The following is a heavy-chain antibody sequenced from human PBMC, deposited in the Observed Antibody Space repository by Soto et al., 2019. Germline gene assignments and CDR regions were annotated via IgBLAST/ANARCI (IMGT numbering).Heavy chain of an antibody. CDR1: GGSFGNSA. CDR3: ATGVIWIGYFTVDS. D-gene: IGHD3-3*01. CDR2: FIPVYRTL. V-gene: IGHV1-69*13. J-gene: IGHJ4*02. Sequence: SVKVSCKASGGSFGNSAINWVRQTPGQGLGWLGGFIPVYRTLNYAQKFQGRVTITADESTGTAYMTLSSLASDDTAVYYCATGVIWIGYFTVDSWGQGPRVTVSA.